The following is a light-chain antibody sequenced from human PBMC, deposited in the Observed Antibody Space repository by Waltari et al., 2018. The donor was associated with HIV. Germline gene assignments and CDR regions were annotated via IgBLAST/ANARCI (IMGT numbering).Light chain of an antibody. J-gene: IGLJ2*01. V-gene: IGLV1-51*01. CDR1: SSNIGNDF. Sequence: QSVLTQPPSVSAAPGQKVAISCSVSSSNIGNDFVSWYQHVPGSAPKLLIYAIDKRPSGIPDLFSGSKSVTSATLDITGLQTGDGADYYCGSCDRSMDGGVFVGWTKLTVL. CDR3: GSCDRSMDGGV. CDR2: AID.